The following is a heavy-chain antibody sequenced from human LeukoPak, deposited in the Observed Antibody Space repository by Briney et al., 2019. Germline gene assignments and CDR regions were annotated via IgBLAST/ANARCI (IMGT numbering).Heavy chain of an antibody. V-gene: IGHV4-38-2*01. CDR3: ASQPGGPTP. D-gene: IGHD4-23*01. Sequence: SETLSLTCAVSGYSISSGYYWGCIRQPPGKVLELIGSIYHSGSTYYNPSLKSRVTISVDTSKDQFSLNLSFVTAAHTLVYYRASQPGGPTPWAHGTLVIASP. CDR1: GYSISSGYY. J-gene: IGHJ5*02. CDR2: IYHSGST.